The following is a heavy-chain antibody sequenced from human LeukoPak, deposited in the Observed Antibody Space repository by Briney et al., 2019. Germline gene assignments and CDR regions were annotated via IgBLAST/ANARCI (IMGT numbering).Heavy chain of an antibody. J-gene: IGHJ4*02. CDR3: TSGPIEPGEAFDY. D-gene: IGHD3-22*01. CDR1: GFTFSSAW. V-gene: IGHV3-15*01. CDR2: IKSKTGGGKS. Sequence: PGGSLRLSRAASGFTFSSAWMNWVRQAPGKGLEWVGCIKSKTGGGKSDYAVPVRVRFTSSRDDTKETLYLKMNRPKAEDTAELYSTSGPIEPGEAFDYSGEGNLVTVSS.